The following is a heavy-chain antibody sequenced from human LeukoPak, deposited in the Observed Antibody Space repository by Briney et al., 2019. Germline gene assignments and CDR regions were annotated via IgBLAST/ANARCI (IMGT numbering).Heavy chain of an antibody. CDR1: GFTVDDYT. J-gene: IGHJ4*02. D-gene: IGHD3-9*01. CDR2: ISWNSGSI. CDR3: AKEREYDSLTGYPGFDY. V-gene: IGHV3-9*01. Sequence: PGRSLRLSCAASGFTVDDYTMHWVRQAPGKGLEWVSGISWNSGSIGYADSVKGRFTISRDNAKNSLYLQMNSLRAEDTALYYCAKEREYDSLTGYPGFDYWGQGTLVTVSS.